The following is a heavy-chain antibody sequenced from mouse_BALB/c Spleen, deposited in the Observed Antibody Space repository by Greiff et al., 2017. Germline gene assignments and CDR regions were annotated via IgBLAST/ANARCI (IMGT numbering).Heavy chain of an antibody. J-gene: IGHJ4*01. CDR1: GFSLTGYG. CDR3: ARDHYYGNYVYAMDY. Sequence: VKLMESGPGLVAPSQSLSITCTVSGFSLTGYGVNWVRQPPGKGLEWLGMIWGDGSTDYNSALKSRLSISKDNSKSQVFLKMNSLQTDDTARYYCARDHYYGNYVYAMDYWGQGTSVTVSS. CDR2: IWGDGST. V-gene: IGHV2-6-7*01. D-gene: IGHD2-1*01.